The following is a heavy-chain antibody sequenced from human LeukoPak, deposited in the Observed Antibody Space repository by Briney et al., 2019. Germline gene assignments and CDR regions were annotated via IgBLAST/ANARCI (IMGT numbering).Heavy chain of an antibody. CDR1: GFTFSTYW. D-gene: IGHD6-13*01. V-gene: IGHV3-7*04. CDR2: IKEDGSEK. CDR3: ARGLTTAAGLDF. Sequence: GGSLRLSCAASGFTFSTYWMNWVRQAPGKGLEWVANIKEDGSEKHYMDSVEGRFTISRDNAENSLFLQMNSLRVEDAAVYFCARGLTTAAGLDFWGLGTLVTASS. J-gene: IGHJ4*02.